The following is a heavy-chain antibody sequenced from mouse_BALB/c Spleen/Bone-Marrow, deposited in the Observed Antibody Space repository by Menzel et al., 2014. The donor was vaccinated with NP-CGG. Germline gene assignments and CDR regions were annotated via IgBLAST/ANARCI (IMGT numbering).Heavy chain of an antibody. D-gene: IGHD2-14*01. CDR3: ARSRYDVGWFAY. J-gene: IGHJ3*01. CDR2: IISGSNTI. CDR1: GFTFSAFG. V-gene: IGHV5-17*02. Sequence: EVKLVESGGDLVQPGGSRKLSCAASGFTFSAFGMHWVRQAPERGLEWVAYIISGSNTIYYSDKVKGLFTISRDNPKNTLFLQMTSLRSEDTAMYYCARSRYDVGWFAYWGQGTLVTVSA.